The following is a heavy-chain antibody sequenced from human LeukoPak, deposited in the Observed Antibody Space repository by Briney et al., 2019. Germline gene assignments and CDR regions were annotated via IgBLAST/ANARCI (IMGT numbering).Heavy chain of an antibody. CDR3: ARAYCIGTSCPSGY. V-gene: IGHV3-74*01. D-gene: IGHD2-2*01. CDR2: INSDGSDT. J-gene: IGHJ4*02. CDR1: GFTFSNYW. Sequence: GGSLRLSCAASGFTFSNYWMHWVRQAPGKGLMWVSRINSDGSDTNYADSVEGRSIISRDNARNTLYLQMSSLRAEDAAIYYCARAYCIGTSCPSGYWGQGTLVTVSS.